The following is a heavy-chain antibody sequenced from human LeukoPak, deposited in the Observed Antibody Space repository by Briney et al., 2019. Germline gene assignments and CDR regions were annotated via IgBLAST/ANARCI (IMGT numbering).Heavy chain of an antibody. D-gene: IGHD3-9*01. CDR3: ARAHLSGYFDFYGMDV. V-gene: IGHV4-39*07. CDR2: IYYSGST. Sequence: SETLSLTCTVSGVSISSSSYYWGWIRQPPGKGLEWIGRIYYSGSTYYNPSLKSRVTIPVDTSKNQFSLKLSSVTAADTAVYYCARAHLSGYFDFYGMDVWGQGTTVTVSS. J-gene: IGHJ6*02. CDR1: GVSISSSSYY.